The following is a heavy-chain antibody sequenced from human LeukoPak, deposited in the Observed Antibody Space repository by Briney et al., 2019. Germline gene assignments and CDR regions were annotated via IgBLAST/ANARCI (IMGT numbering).Heavy chain of an antibody. CDR3: ARDMDKMVRGSNAFDS. CDR2: ISSSSSTI. CDR1: GFTLSTYT. D-gene: IGHD3-10*01. Sequence: GGSLRLSCAASGFTLSTYTMNWVRQAPGKGLRWVSYISSSSSTIFYADSVKGRFTISRDNAKNSLYLQMNSLRDEDTALYYCARDMDKMVRGSNAFDSWGQGTPVTVSS. J-gene: IGHJ4*02. V-gene: IGHV3-48*02.